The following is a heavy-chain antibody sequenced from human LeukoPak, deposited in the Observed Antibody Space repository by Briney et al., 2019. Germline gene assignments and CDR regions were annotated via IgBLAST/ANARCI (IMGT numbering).Heavy chain of an antibody. CDR1: GGSVSSASYS. V-gene: IGHV4-31*03. J-gene: IGHJ4*02. CDR3: ARGLRDGHKTFDY. Sequence: SQTLSLTCTVSGGSVSSASYSWTWIRQHPGKGLEWIGNINYRGSTYYNPSLKSRVNISIDTSKNQFSLKLNSVTAADTAVFYCARGLRDGHKTFDYWARGTLVTVSS. CDR2: INYRGST. D-gene: IGHD5-24*01.